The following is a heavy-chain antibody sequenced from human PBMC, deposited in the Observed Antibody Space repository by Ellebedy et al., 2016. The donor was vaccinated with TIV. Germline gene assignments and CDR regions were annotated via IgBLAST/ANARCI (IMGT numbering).Heavy chain of an antibody. Sequence: GESLKISXKGSGYIFTSYWIGWVRQMPGKGLEWMGIIYPGDSDTRYSPSFQGQVTISADKSISTAYLQWSSLKASDTAMYYCARLPVDIVATITLRNYYYYGMDVWGQGTTVTVSS. CDR1: GYIFTSYW. J-gene: IGHJ6*02. CDR3: ARLPVDIVATITLRNYYYYGMDV. V-gene: IGHV5-51*01. CDR2: IYPGDSDT. D-gene: IGHD5-12*01.